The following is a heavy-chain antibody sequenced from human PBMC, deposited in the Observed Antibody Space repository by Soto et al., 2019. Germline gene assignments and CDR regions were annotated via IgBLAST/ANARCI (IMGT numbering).Heavy chain of an antibody. J-gene: IGHJ5*02. D-gene: IGHD1-20*01. CDR2: IYPGDSDT. CDR3: ARQYNWNDGVWFDP. V-gene: IGHV5-51*01. Sequence: EVQLVQSGAEVKKPGESLKISCQGSGYTFSSHYIAWVRQMPGKGLEWMGIIYPGDSDTKYSPSFQGQVTISADKSISTAYLQWSSLQASDTAMYYCARQYNWNDGVWFDPWGQGTLVTVSS. CDR1: GYTFSSHY.